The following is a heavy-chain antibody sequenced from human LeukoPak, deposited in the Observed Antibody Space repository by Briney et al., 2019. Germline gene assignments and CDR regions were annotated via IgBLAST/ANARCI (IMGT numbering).Heavy chain of an antibody. CDR3: ARGGYGAHMG. Sequence: PGGSLRLSCAASGFTFSSFWMHWVRHVPGKGLVWVSGINSDGSIRSYADSVKGRFSISRDNAKTTVYLQMNSLRAEDTAVYYCARGGYGAHMGWGQGTLVIVSS. V-gene: IGHV3-74*01. CDR2: INSDGSIR. CDR1: GFTFSSFW. J-gene: IGHJ4*02. D-gene: IGHD4/OR15-4a*01.